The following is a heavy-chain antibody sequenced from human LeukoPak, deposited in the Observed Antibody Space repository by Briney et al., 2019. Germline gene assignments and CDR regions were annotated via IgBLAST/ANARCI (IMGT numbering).Heavy chain of an antibody. V-gene: IGHV4-39*01. J-gene: IGHJ6*02. CDR2: IYYSGST. CDR1: GGSISSSNYY. Sequence: SETLSLTCTVSGGSISSSNYYWGWIRQPPGKGLEWIGSIYYSGSTYYSPSLKSRVTISVDTSKNQFSLKLSSVTAADTAVYYCARLSGSYAPDVWGQGTTVTVSS. CDR3: ARLSGSYAPDV. D-gene: IGHD1-26*01.